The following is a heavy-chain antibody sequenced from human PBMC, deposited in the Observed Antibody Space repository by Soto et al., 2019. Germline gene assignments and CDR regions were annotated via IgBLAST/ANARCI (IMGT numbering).Heavy chain of an antibody. Sequence: QVSLVQSGAEVKKPGASVKVSCKASGYTFTSYYVHWVRQAPGQGLEWMGIINPSGATTTYAQNFPCSVAMPRDPSTSTVSMELSRLRSADTAVYYCARRDCFSSSRSFKSWAQGTLVTVSS. V-gene: IGHV1-46*01. J-gene: IGHJ1*01. CDR2: INPSGATT. CDR1: GYTFTSYY. D-gene: IGHD2-2*01. CDR3: ARRDCFSSSRSFKS.